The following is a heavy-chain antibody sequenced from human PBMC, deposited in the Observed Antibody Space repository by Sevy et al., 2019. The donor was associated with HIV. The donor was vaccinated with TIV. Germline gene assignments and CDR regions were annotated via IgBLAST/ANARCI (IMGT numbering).Heavy chain of an antibody. V-gene: IGHV3-21*01. Sequence: GGSLRLSCAASGFTFHMYTMNWVRQAPGKGLEWVSSISSSSRSTYYADSVKGRFTISRHNANSSLYLQGNSLRTEETAVYYCARRMFYHSWSGSKPDKNYYQYYGLDLWGQGTTVTVSS. D-gene: IGHD3-3*01. CDR3: ARRMFYHSWSGSKPDKNYYQYYGLDL. J-gene: IGHJ6*02. CDR1: GFTFHMYT. CDR2: ISSSSRST.